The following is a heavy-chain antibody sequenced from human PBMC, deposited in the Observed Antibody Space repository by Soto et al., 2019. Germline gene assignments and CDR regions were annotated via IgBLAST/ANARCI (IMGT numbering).Heavy chain of an antibody. CDR2: ISSSGSTI. J-gene: IGHJ6*03. V-gene: IGHV3-11*01. CDR1: GFTFSDYY. D-gene: IGHD3-9*01. Sequence: GGSLRLACAASGFTFSDYYMSWIRQAPGKGLEWVSYISSSGSTIYYADSVKGRFTISRDNAKNSLYLQMNSLRAEDTAVYFCARILTGYPLYYYHYYMDVWGKGITVTVSS. CDR3: ARILTGYPLYYYHYYMDV.